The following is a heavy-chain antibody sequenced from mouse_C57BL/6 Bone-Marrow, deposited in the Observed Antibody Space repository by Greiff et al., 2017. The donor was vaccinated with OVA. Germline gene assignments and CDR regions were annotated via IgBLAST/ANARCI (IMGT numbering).Heavy chain of an antibody. D-gene: IGHD1-1*02. V-gene: IGHV1-39*01. CDR2: INPNYGTT. J-gene: IGHJ3*01. CDR1: GYTFTDYY. Sequence: EVQLQQSGPELVKPGASVKLSCKASGYTFTDYYMDWVKQSPGKSLEWIGAINPNYGTTNYNQKFKGKATLTVDQSSNTAYMQLNSLTSEDSAVYCSTRCLYGPVADWGQGTLVTVSA. CDR3: TRCLYGPVAD.